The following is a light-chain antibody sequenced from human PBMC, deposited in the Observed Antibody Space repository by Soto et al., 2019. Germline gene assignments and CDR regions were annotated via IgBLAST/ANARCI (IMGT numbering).Light chain of an antibody. V-gene: IGLV2-8*01. Sequence: QSVLTQPPSASGSPGQSVTISCTGTSSDVGGYNYVSWYQQHPGKAPKLMIYEVSERPSGVPDRFSGSKSSNTASLTVSGLQAEAEADYYWSSYAGSNNCLFGNGTKVTV. J-gene: IGLJ1*01. CDR3: SSYAGSNNCL. CDR2: EVS. CDR1: SSDVGGYNY.